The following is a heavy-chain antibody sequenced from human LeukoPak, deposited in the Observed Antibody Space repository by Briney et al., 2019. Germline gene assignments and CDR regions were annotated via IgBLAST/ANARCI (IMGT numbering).Heavy chain of an antibody. D-gene: IGHD6-13*01. CDR1: GFSLSSSGVG. Sequence: SGPTLVNPTQTLTLTCTFSGFSLSSSGVGVGWIRQPPGKALEWLALIYWNDDKRYSPSLKSRLTIAKDTSKNQVVLTMTNMDPVDTATYYCAHRQITAAGQYCQHWGQGTLVTVSS. J-gene: IGHJ1*01. CDR3: AHRQITAAGQYCQH. CDR2: IYWNDDK. V-gene: IGHV2-5*01.